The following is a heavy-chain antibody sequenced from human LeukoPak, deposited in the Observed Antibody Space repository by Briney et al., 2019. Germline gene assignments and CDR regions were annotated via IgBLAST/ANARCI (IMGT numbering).Heavy chain of an antibody. CDR3: ARVVAVAGTDY. CDR1: GGSFSGYY. D-gene: IGHD6-19*01. CDR2: INHSGST. J-gene: IGHJ4*02. Sequence: SETLSLTCAVYGGSFSGYYWSWIRQPPGKGLEWIGEINHSGSTNYNPSLKSRVTISVDTSKNQFSLKLSSVTAADTAVYYCARVVAVAGTDYWGQGTLVTVSS. V-gene: IGHV4-34*01.